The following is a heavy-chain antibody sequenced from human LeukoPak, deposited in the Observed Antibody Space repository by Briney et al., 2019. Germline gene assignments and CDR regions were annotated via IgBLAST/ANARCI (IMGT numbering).Heavy chain of an antibody. J-gene: IGHJ3*02. CDR1: GFTFSSYW. CDR3: ATGNAHAFDI. Sequence: GGSLRLSCAASGFTFSSYWMHWVRQVPGKGLVWVSRINSDGSSTTYADSVKGRFTISRDNGKNTLYLQFNSLRAEDTAVYYCATGNAHAFDIWGQGTMVTVSS. V-gene: IGHV3-74*01. CDR2: INSDGSST. D-gene: IGHD1-1*01.